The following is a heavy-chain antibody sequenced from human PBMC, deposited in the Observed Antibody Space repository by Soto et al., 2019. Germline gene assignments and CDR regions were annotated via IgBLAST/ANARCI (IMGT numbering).Heavy chain of an antibody. CDR3: ARDFTLFGVVPRWFDP. Sequence: LSLTCAVSGGSISSSYLWSWLRQPPGMGLEWIGEIHHSGSTNYNPSLESRVTISVDKSKSQFSLRLSSVTAADTAVYYCARDFTLFGVVPRWFDPWGQGTLVTVSS. V-gene: IGHV4-4*02. CDR2: IHHSGST. J-gene: IGHJ5*02. CDR1: GGSISSSYL. D-gene: IGHD3-3*01.